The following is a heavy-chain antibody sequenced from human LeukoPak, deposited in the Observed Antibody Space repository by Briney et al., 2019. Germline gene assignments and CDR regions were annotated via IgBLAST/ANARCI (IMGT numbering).Heavy chain of an antibody. CDR3: ATAPYEYIWGTYRTNWFDP. D-gene: IGHD3-16*02. Sequence: PSETLFLTCTVSGGAISSGDYYWSWIRQPPGKGLEWIGYSYYSGNTYYNPSLKSRVTISMDTSKNQFSLKLNSMTAADTAVYYCATAPYEYIWGTYRTNWFDPWGQGTLVTVSS. CDR1: GGAISSGDYY. J-gene: IGHJ5*02. CDR2: SYYSGNT. V-gene: IGHV4-30-4*01.